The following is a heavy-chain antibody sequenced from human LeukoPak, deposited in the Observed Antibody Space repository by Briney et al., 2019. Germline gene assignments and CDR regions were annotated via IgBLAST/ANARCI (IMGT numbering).Heavy chain of an antibody. J-gene: IGHJ4*02. CDR3: ARDVLWEAAGTGDY. V-gene: IGHV3-7*01. D-gene: IGHD6-13*01. CDR1: GFTFSSYW. CDR2: IKQDGSEK. Sequence: GGSLRLSCAASGFTFSSYWMSWVRQAPGKGLEWVANIKQDGSEKYYVDSVKGRFTISRVNAKNSLYLQMNSLRAEDTAVYYCARDVLWEAAGTGDYWGQGTLVTVSS.